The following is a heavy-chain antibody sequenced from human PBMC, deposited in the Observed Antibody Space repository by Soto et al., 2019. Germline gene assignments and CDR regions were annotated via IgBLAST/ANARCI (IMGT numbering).Heavy chain of an antibody. D-gene: IGHD4-17*01. Sequence: QVQLQESGPGLVKPSETLSLTCTVSGGSISSYYWSWIRQPPGKGLEWIGYIYYSGSTNYNPSLQSRVTISVDTSKNQFSLKLSSVTAADTAVYYCARVPLDYGDYAWFDPWGQGTLVTVSS. V-gene: IGHV4-59*01. CDR3: ARVPLDYGDYAWFDP. CDR2: IYYSGST. CDR1: GGSISSYY. J-gene: IGHJ5*02.